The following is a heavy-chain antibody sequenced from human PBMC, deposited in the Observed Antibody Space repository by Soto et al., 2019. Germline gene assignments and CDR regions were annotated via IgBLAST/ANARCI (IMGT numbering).Heavy chain of an antibody. CDR1: GFTFSSYA. V-gene: IGHV3-64D*06. CDR3: VKGHCSSTSCYWFAP. Sequence: GGSLRLSCSASGFTFSSYAMHWVRQAPGKGLEYVSAISSNGGSTYYADSVKGRFTISRDNSKNTLYLQMSSLRAEDTAVYYCVKGHCSSTSCYWFAPWGQGTLVTVSS. D-gene: IGHD2-2*01. J-gene: IGHJ5*02. CDR2: ISSNGGST.